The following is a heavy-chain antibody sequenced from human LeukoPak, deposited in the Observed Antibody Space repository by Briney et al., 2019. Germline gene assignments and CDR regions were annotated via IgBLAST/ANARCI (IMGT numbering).Heavy chain of an antibody. D-gene: IGHD3-3*01. CDR2: IWYGGSNK. J-gene: IGHJ5*02. V-gene: IGHV3-30*02. Sequence: PGGSQRLSCAASGFTFSSYGMHWVRQAPGKGLEWVAVIWYGGSNKYYADSVKGRFTISRDNSKNTLYLQMNSLRAEDTAVYYCAKPIYDFHSRWFDPWGQGTLVTVSS. CDR3: AKPIYDFHSRWFDP. CDR1: GFTFSSYG.